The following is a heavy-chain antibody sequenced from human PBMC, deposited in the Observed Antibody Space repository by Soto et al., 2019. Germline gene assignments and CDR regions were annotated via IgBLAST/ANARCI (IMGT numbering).Heavy chain of an antibody. CDR2: IYPGHSDT. Sequence: GESLKISCXASGYGFTNYWIGWVRQMPGKGLEWMGMIYPGHSDTRYSPSFQGQVTISADESISTAYLRWSSLKASDTAIYYCARGILAGHFDYWGQGTLVTVSS. J-gene: IGHJ4*02. V-gene: IGHV5-51*01. D-gene: IGHD2-8*02. CDR1: GYGFTNYW. CDR3: ARGILAGHFDY.